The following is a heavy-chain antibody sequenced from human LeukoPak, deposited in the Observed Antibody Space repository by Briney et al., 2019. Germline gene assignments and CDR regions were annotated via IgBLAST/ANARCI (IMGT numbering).Heavy chain of an antibody. CDR1: GVSISSTTYF. J-gene: IGHJ5*02. CDR2: IHYSGNT. V-gene: IGHV4-39*07. Sequence: SETLSLTCNVSGVSISSTTYFWGWVRQPPGKGLEWIGSIHYSGNTFHNPSLKSRVTISVDTSKNQFSLKLSSVTAADTAVYYCARDKALLWFGEFAAAAWFDPWGQGTLVTVSS. CDR3: ARDKALLWFGEFAAAAWFDP. D-gene: IGHD3-10*01.